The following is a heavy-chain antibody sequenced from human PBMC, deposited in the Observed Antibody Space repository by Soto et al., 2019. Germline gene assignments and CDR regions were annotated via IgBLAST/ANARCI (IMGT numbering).Heavy chain of an antibody. Sequence: PSETLSLTCTVSGGSISSGDYYWSWIRQPPGKGLEWIGYISYSGSTYYNPSLKSRVTISVDTSKNQFSLKLSSVTAADTAVYYCARDKGGYYDSSGYPYYYGMDVWGQGTTVTVSS. J-gene: IGHJ6*02. CDR2: ISYSGST. V-gene: IGHV4-30-4*01. CDR3: ARDKGGYYDSSGYPYYYGMDV. D-gene: IGHD3-22*01. CDR1: GGSISSGDYY.